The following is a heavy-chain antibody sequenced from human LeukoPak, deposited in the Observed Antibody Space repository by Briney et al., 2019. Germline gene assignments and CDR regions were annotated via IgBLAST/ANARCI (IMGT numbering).Heavy chain of an antibody. CDR3: TTESQSRELVLYYFDY. V-gene: IGHV3-48*03. Sequence: PGGSLRLSCAASGFTFSSYEMNWVRQAPGKGLEWVSYISSSGSTIYYADSVKGRFTISRDNAKNSLYLQMNSLKTEDTAVYYCTTESQSRELVLYYFDYWGQGTLVTVSS. D-gene: IGHD1-26*01. CDR2: ISSSGSTI. CDR1: GFTFSSYE. J-gene: IGHJ4*02.